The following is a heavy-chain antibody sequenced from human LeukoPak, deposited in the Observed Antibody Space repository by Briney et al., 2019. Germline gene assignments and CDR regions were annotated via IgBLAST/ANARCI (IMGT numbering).Heavy chain of an antibody. D-gene: IGHD6-25*01. CDR1: GGSFSAYY. Sequence: PSETLSLTCAVYGGSFSAYYWSWTRQPPGKGLEWIGEINHSGSTNYNPSLKSRVTISVDTSKNQFSLKLSSVTAADTAVYYCARGGNGWVLDYWGQGTLVTVSS. J-gene: IGHJ4*02. CDR3: ARGGNGWVLDY. CDR2: INHSGST. V-gene: IGHV4-34*01.